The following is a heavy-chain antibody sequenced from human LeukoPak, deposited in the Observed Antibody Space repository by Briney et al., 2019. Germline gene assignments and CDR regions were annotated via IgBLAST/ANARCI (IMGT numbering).Heavy chain of an antibody. D-gene: IGHD2-21*02. Sequence: GGSLRLSCAASGFTFSSYSMNWVRQAPGKGLEWVSYISGNGSTIYYTDSVKGRFTISRDNAKNSLYLQMNSLRAEDTAIYYCARDRYCGGDCYFDAFDIWGHGTMVTVSS. CDR3: ARDRYCGGDCYFDAFDI. V-gene: IGHV3-48*04. J-gene: IGHJ3*02. CDR1: GFTFSSYS. CDR2: ISGNGSTI.